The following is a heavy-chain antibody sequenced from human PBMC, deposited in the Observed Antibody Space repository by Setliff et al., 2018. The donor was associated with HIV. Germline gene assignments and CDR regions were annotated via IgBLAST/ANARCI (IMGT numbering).Heavy chain of an antibody. CDR1: GYTFVRYG. CDR3: VRDRADLNKWPSLDVFDF. J-gene: IGHJ3*01. V-gene: IGHV1-18*01. D-gene: IGHD5-12*01. Sequence: ASVKVSCKASGYTFVRYGVGWVRQAPGQGLEWLGWISAYNGETNYVERLQGRVTMTTDTATSTAYMDLRSLTFDDTAMYYCVRDRADLNKWPSLDVFDFWGQGTLVTVSS. CDR2: ISAYNGET.